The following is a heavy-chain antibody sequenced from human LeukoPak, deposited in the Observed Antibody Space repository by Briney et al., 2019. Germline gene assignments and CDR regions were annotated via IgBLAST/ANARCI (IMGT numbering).Heavy chain of an antibody. V-gene: IGHV1-2*02. CDR3: ARDLGGVVPFDY. Sequence: ASVKVSCKTSGYTFTGYYIHWVRQAPGQGLEWMGWINPNSGVTNYAQKFQGRVTMTRDTSISTAYMELSRLRSHDTAVYYCARDLGGVVPFDYWGHGTLVTVSS. CDR2: INPNSGVT. J-gene: IGHJ4*01. CDR1: GYTFTGYY. D-gene: IGHD3-3*01.